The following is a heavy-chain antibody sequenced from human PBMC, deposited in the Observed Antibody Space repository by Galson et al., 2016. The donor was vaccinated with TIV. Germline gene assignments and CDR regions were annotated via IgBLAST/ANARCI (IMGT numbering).Heavy chain of an antibody. D-gene: IGHD2-2*01. CDR1: GDSVPSDSAA. Sequence: CAISGDSVPSDSAAWNWVRQSPSRGLEWLGRTYYRSRWYYDYKVSVKSRITINPDTSKNQFSLQLNSVTPEDTAVYYCTRAAGKNGASCYATCETFDIRGQGTMVTVSS. V-gene: IGHV6-1*01. CDR3: TRAAGKNGASCYATCETFDI. CDR2: TYYRSRWYY. J-gene: IGHJ3*02.